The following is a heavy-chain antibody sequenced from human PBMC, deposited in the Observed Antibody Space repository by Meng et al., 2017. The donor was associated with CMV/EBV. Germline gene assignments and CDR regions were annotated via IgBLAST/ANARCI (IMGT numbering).Heavy chain of an antibody. CDR3: ARRYLRDIVVVTHYYYGMNV. CDR2: ISSSSSYI. D-gene: IGHD2-2*01. Sequence: GESLKISCAASGFTFSSYSMNWVRQAPGKGLEWVLSISSSSSYIYYADSVKGRFTISRDNAKNSLYLQMNSLRAEDTAVYYCARRYLRDIVVVTHYYYGMNVWGQGTTVTVSS. CDR1: GFTFSSYS. V-gene: IGHV3-21*01. J-gene: IGHJ6*02.